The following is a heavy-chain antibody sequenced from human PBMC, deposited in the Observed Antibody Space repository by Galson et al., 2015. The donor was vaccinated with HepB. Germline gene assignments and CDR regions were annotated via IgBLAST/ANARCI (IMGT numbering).Heavy chain of an antibody. CDR2: ISDDGKTG. V-gene: IGHV3-30*01. Sequence: SLRLSCATSGFTFTSYNMHWVRQSPVKGLEWLAIISDDGKTGFYADSVKGRFTISRDNSKNTLSLQMNSLRPVDTAVYYCARDSNWNFDYWGQGTLVTVSS. CDR3: ARDSNWNFDY. J-gene: IGHJ4*02. D-gene: IGHD1-1*01. CDR1: GFTFTSYN.